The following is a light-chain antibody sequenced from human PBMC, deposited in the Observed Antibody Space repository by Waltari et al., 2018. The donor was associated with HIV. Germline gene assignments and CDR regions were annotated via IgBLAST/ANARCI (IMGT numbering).Light chain of an antibody. CDR3: GTWDSSLSAVV. J-gene: IGLJ2*01. CDR1: SSNIGNNY. V-gene: IGLV1-51*02. CDR2: ENN. Sequence: QSVLTQPPSVSAAPGQKVTISCSGSSSNIGNNYLSWYQQLPGTAPKVLIYENNKRPSGIPDRSSGSKSGTSATLGVTGLQTGDEADYFCGTWDSSLSAVVFGGGTKLTVL.